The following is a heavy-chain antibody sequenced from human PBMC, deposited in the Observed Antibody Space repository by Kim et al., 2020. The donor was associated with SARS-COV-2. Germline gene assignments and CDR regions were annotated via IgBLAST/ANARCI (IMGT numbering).Heavy chain of an antibody. V-gene: IGHV3-30*03. D-gene: IGHD1-26*01. Sequence: GGSLRLSCAASGFTFSSHVMHWVRQAPGKGLEWVALISYEGSTQKYTDSVKGRFTVSRDNSKNTLFLQMNSLKDTAVYYCARNLVGDTDLGPWGQGTLVTVSS. CDR2: ISYEGSTQ. CDR3: ARNLVGDTDLGP. J-gene: IGHJ5*02. CDR1: GFTFSSHV.